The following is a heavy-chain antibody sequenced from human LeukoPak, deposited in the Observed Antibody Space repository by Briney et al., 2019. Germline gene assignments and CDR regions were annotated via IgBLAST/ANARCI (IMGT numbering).Heavy chain of an antibody. J-gene: IGHJ3*02. D-gene: IGHD6-13*01. V-gene: IGHV4-30-2*01. CDR1: GGSISSGGYS. CDR2: IYHSGST. CDR3: ARSSSWYAFDI. Sequence: PSQTLSLTCAVSGGSISSGGYSWSWIRQPPGKGLEWIGYIYHSGSTYYNPSLKSRVTISVDRSKNQFSLKLSSVTAADTAVYYCARSSSWYAFDIWGQGTMVTVFS.